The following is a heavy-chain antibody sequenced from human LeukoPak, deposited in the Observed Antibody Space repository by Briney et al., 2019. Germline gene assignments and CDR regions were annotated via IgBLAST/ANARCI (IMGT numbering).Heavy chain of an antibody. CDR1: GFTFSSYE. D-gene: IGHD3-22*01. CDR2: ISSSGSTI. V-gene: IGHV3-48*03. Sequence: GGSLRLSCAASGFTFSSYEMNWVRQAPGKGLEWVSYISSSGSTIYYADSVKGRFTISRDNAKNALYLQMNSLRAEDTAVYYCARDGPYDSSGYFDSWGQGTLVTVSS. J-gene: IGHJ4*02. CDR3: ARDGPYDSSGYFDS.